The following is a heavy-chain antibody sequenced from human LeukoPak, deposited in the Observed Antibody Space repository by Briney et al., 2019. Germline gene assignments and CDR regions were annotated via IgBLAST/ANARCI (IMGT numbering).Heavy chain of an antibody. J-gene: IGHJ4*02. V-gene: IGHV4-39*01. CDR1: GGSVSSSSDY. CDR2: FYYSRGT. Sequence: PSETQSLTCTVSGGSVSSSSDYWGWIRQPPGKGLEWIGSFYYSRGTYYNPALKSRVTISVDTSKNQFSLKLSSVTAADTAVYYCANLYNSGSYFGYWGQGTLVTVSS. CDR3: ANLYNSGSYFGY. D-gene: IGHD3-10*01.